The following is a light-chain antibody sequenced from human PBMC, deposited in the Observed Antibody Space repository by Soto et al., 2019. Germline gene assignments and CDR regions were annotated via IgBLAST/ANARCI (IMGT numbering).Light chain of an antibody. V-gene: IGKV1-9*01. Sequence: IQLTQSPSSLSASVGDRVTITCRASQGISSYLAWYQQKPGKAPNLLIYAASTLQSGVPSRFSGSGSGTDFTLTISSLQPEDFATCYCQQLNSYPLTFGGGTNVEIK. CDR1: QGISSY. J-gene: IGKJ4*01. CDR3: QQLNSYPLT. CDR2: AAS.